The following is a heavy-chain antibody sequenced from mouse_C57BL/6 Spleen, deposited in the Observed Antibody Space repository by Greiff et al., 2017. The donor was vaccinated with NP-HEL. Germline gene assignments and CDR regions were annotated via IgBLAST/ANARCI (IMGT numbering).Heavy chain of an antibody. V-gene: IGHV14-3*01. CDR2: IDPANGNT. CDR3: ARRDYYGSSLDD. D-gene: IGHD1-1*01. CDR1: GFNIKNTY. J-gene: IGHJ2*01. Sequence: EVQLVESVAELVRPGASVKLSCTASGFNIKNTYMHWVKQRPEQGLEWIGRIDPANGNTKYAPKFQGKATITADTSSNTAYLQLSSLTSEDTAIDYCARRDYYGSSLDDWGQGTTLTVSS.